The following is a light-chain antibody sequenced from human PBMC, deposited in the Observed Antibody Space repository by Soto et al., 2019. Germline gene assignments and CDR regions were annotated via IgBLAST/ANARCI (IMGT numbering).Light chain of an antibody. J-gene: IGKJ1*01. V-gene: IGKV3-20*01. CDR2: GAS. CDR3: QQYGSSGT. CDR1: QSVSNNY. Sequence: PGERATLSCRASQSVSNNYLAWYQQKPGQAPRLLIYGASNRATGIPDRFSGSGSGTDSTLTISRLEPEDFAVYYCQQYGSSGTFGQGTKVDTK.